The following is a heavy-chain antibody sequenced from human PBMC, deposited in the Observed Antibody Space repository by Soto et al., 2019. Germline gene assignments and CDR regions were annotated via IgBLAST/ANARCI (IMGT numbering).Heavy chain of an antibody. J-gene: IGHJ4*02. Sequence: QVQLVESGGGVVQPGKSLRLSCAASGFIFSGYGIHWVRQAPGKGLEWVALIWYDGSKKYYADSVKGRFTVSRDNINSTLYLEMNSLRVEDSAVYYCAREGAVAGSQDFWGQGTLVTVSS. CDR2: IWYDGSKK. D-gene: IGHD6-19*01. V-gene: IGHV3-33*01. CDR3: AREGAVAGSQDF. CDR1: GFIFSGYG.